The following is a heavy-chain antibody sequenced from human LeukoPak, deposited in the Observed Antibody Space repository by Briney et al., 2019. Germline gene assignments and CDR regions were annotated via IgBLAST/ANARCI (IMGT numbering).Heavy chain of an antibody. CDR1: GFTFDDYA. D-gene: IGHD6-13*01. V-gene: IGHV3-43D*03. Sequence: GGSLRLSCAASGFTFDDYAMHWVRQAPGKGLEWVSLISWDGGSTYYADSVKGRFTISRDNSKNSLYLQMNSVRAEDTALYYCAKGSSKGDYYYYYGMDVWGQGTTVTVSS. CDR2: ISWDGGST. J-gene: IGHJ6*02. CDR3: AKGSSKGDYYYYYGMDV.